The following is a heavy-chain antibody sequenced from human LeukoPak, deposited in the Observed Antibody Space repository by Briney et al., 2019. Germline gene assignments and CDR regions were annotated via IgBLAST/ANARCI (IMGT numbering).Heavy chain of an antibody. CDR3: ARVAITIFGVVIFGAFDI. V-gene: IGHV1-18*01. J-gene: IGHJ3*02. CDR1: GYTFTSYG. D-gene: IGHD3-3*01. CDR2: ISAYNGNT. Sequence: ASVKVSCKASGYTFTSYGISWVRQAPGQGLEWMGWISAYNGNTNYAQKLQGRVTMTTDTSTSTAYMELRSLRSDDTAVYYCARVAITIFGVVIFGAFDIWGQGTMVTVSS.